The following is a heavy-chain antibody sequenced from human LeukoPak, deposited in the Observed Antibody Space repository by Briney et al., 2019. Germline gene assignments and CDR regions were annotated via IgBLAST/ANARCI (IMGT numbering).Heavy chain of an antibody. V-gene: IGHV4-39*01. D-gene: IGHD3-10*01. Sequence: SETLFLTCTVSGGSISSGSYYWGWMRQSPGKGTEWIGTIYYSGTTYYKSSLKSRVTISVDTSNNQFSLKLSSVTAADTAVYYCARCITMVWGIIRPPDYWGQGTLVTVSS. CDR1: GGSISSGSYY. J-gene: IGHJ4*02. CDR3: ARCITMVWGIIRPPDY. CDR2: IYYSGTT.